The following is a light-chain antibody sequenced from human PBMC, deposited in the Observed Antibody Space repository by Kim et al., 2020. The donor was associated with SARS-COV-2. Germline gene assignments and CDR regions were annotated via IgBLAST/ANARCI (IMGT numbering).Light chain of an antibody. Sequence: ASEGDSVTNTCRASQNVRTDLGWYQQSPGKAPKSLIYGAYSLQSGVPSRFSGSGSGTEFTLTISSLQPVDFATYFSRQHNSYPITFGQGTRLEI. CDR2: GAY. CDR1: QNVRTD. J-gene: IGKJ5*01. CDR3: RQHNSYPIT. V-gene: IGKV1-17*01.